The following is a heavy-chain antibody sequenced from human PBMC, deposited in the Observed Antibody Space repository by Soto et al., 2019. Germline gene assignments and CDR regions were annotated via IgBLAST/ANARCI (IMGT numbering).Heavy chain of an antibody. Sequence: PGGSLRLSCAASGFTFSSYGMHWVRQAPGKGLEWVAVISYDGSNKNCADSVRGRFIISRDNSKNTLYLQMNSLRPEDTAMYYCAKGLGGYDIWSGAGLYYYYGMDVWGHGTTGTVSS. CDR3: AKGLGGYDIWSGAGLYYYYGMDV. D-gene: IGHD3-3*01. CDR2: ISYDGSNK. V-gene: IGHV3-30*18. CDR1: GFTFSSYG. J-gene: IGHJ6*02.